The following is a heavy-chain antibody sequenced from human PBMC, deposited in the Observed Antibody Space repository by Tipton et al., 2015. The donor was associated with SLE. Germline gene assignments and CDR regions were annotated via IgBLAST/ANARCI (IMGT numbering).Heavy chain of an antibody. V-gene: IGHV1-18*01. CDR1: SYTFTSYG. Sequence: QLVQSGAEVKKPGASVKVSCKASSYTFTSYGISWVRQAPGQGLEWMGWISGYNGNTDYAQKLQGRVTMTTDTSTSTAYMELRSLRSDDTAVYYCARDFTIWSGYSVDYWGQGTLVTVSS. D-gene: IGHD3-3*01. CDR3: ARDFTIWSGYSVDY. J-gene: IGHJ4*02. CDR2: ISGYNGNT.